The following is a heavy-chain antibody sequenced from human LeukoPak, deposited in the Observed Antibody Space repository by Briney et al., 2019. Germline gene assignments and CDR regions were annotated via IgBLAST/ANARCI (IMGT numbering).Heavy chain of an antibody. J-gene: IGHJ4*02. V-gene: IGHV3-33*08. CDR2: KWYDGSNK. CDR3: ARGHVRGYSYGFGY. D-gene: IGHD5-18*01. Sequence: GGSLRLSCAASGFMFRSYGMHWVRQAPGKGLEWVAVKWYDGSNKYYTDSVKGRFTISRDNSNNTLYLQMNSLRVEDTAVYYCARGHVRGYSYGFGYWGQGSLVTVSS. CDR1: GFMFRSYG.